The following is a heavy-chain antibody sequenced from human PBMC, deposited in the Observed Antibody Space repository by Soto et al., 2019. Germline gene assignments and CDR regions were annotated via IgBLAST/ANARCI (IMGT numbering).Heavy chain of an antibody. CDR2: INAAKGDT. D-gene: IGHD2-15*01. J-gene: IGHJ4*02. V-gene: IGHV1-3*01. Sequence: QVQLVQSGAEVKKPGASVKISCKASGYTFTSYAMHWVRQAPGQRLEWMGWINAAKGDTKYSQKFQGRVTITRDTSARTAYMELSSLRSEDTAVYYCARGTCSGSSCYSFHFDYWGQGTLVTVSS. CDR3: ARGTCSGSSCYSFHFDY. CDR1: GYTFTSYA.